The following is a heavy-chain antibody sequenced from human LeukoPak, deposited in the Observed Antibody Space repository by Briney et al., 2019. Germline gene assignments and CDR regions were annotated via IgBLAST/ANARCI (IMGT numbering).Heavy chain of an antibody. V-gene: IGHV3-23*01. D-gene: IGHD2/OR15-2a*01. J-gene: IGHJ3*01. CDR1: GFIFNSYA. CDR2: ISDIGLST. Sequence: GGSLRLSCAASGFIFNSYAMSWVRQAPGKGLEWVSTISDIGLSTYYADSVKGRLTISRDNSKNTLSLLLSSLRADDTAIYYCARISLRAFDVWGQWTTVTVSS. CDR3: ARISLRAFDV.